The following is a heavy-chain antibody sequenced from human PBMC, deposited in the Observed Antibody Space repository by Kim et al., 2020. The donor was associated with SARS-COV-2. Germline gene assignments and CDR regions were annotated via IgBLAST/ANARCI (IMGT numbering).Heavy chain of an antibody. CDR3: ANRLGGASWY. CDR2: ISPSGDET. CDR1: GFFFPRYA. D-gene: IGHD3-16*01. Sequence: GGSLRLSCAASGFFFPRYAMSWVRQAPGKGLEWVSAISPSGDETFYADSVKGRFTISRDDSKNTAYLQMNSLRADDTAVYYCANRLGGASWY. J-gene: IGHJ2*01. V-gene: IGHV3-23*01.